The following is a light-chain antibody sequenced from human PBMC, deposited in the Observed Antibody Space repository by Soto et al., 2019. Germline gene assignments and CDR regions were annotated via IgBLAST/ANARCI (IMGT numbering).Light chain of an antibody. CDR1: QSISSR. V-gene: IGKV3-15*01. CDR2: GAS. CDR3: QQYSSWPPWT. Sequence: EIAMTQSPATLSVSPGERATLSCRATQSISSRLAWYQQKRGQPPMLLIHGASTRATGIPSRFSGSGSGTDYTLPISSLQSEDFAVYSCQQYSSWPPWTFGQGTKVET. J-gene: IGKJ1*01.